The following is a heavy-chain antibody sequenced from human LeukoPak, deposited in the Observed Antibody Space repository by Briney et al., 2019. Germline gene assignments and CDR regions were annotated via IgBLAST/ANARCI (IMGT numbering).Heavy chain of an antibody. J-gene: IGHJ4*02. CDR3: ARDPIRGVPTY. D-gene: IGHD3-10*01. CDR1: GGSISSSSYY. V-gene: IGHV4-39*07. CDR2: IYYSGST. Sequence: SETLSLTCTVSGGSISSSSYYWGWIRQPPGEGLEWIGSIYYSGSTYYNPSLKSRVTISVDTSKNQFSLKLSSVTAADTAVYYCARDPIRGVPTYWGQGTLVTVSS.